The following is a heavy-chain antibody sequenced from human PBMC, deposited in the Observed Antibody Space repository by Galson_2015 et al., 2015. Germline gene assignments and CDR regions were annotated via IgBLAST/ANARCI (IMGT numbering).Heavy chain of an antibody. J-gene: IGHJ5*02. D-gene: IGHD2-2*01. CDR2: IIPIFGTA. Sequence: SVKVSCKASGYTFTSYGISWVRQAPGQGLEWMGGIIPIFGTANYAQKFQGRVTITADESTSTAYMELSSLRSEDTAVYYCASLYCSSTSCYAWWFDPWGQGTLVTVSS. CDR3: ASLYCSSTSCYAWWFDP. V-gene: IGHV1-69*13. CDR1: GYTFTSYG.